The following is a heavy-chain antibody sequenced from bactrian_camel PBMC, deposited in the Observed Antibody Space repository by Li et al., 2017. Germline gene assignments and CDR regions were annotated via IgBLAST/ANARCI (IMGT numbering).Heavy chain of an antibody. CDR2: MLTDGST. CDR1: AEHYRTCS. CDR3: HTTYQGNDY. Sequence: HVQLVESGGDSVQIGGSLRLSCKVSAEHYRTCSMGWYRQAPGKERELVSQMLTDGSTHYAQSVKGRFRISRDRAENIMYLQMNDLKPEDTAMYYCHTTYQGNDYWGRGTQVTVS. D-gene: IGHD2*01. V-gene: IGHV3S53*01. J-gene: IGHJ4*01.